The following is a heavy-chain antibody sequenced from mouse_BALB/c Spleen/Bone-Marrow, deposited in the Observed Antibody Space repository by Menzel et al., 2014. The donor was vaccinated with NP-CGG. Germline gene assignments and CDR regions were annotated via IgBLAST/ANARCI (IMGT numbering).Heavy chain of an antibody. Sequence: LVESGAELVKPGASVKLSCKASGYTFTSYYMYWVKQRPGQGLEWFGESNPSNGGTNFNEKFKNKATLTVDKSSSTAYMQLSSLTSEDSAVYYCSRGRRDALDYWGQGTSVTVSS. J-gene: IGHJ4*01. CDR3: SRGRRDALDY. CDR1: GYTFTSYY. CDR2: SNPSNGGT. V-gene: IGHV1S81*02.